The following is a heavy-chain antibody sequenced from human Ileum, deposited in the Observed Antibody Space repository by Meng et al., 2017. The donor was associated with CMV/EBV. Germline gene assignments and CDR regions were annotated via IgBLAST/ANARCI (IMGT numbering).Heavy chain of an antibody. Sequence: SGPTLVKPTQTLTLTCTYSGFSLSTSGVGVGWIRQPPGKALEWLALIYWNDYKRYSPSLKSRLTITKYTSKNQVVLTMTNMDPVDTAAYYCAHVEATWEYWGQGTLVTVSS. CDR2: IYWNDYK. D-gene: IGHD1-26*01. V-gene: IGHV2-5*01. J-gene: IGHJ4*02. CDR3: AHVEATWEY. CDR1: GFSLSTSGVG.